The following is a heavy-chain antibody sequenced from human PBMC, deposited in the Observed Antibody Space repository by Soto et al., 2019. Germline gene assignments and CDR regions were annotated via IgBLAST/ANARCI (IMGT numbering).Heavy chain of an antibody. CDR2: ISSNGGST. Sequence: GGSLRLSCSASGFTFSSYAMHWVRQAPGKGLEYVSAISSNGGSTYYADSVKGRFTISRDNSKNTLYLKMSSLRAEDTAVYYCVNLGPNYYDIENYGMDVWGQGTTVTVSS. D-gene: IGHD3-22*01. V-gene: IGHV3-64D*08. CDR3: VNLGPNYYDIENYGMDV. J-gene: IGHJ6*02. CDR1: GFTFSSYA.